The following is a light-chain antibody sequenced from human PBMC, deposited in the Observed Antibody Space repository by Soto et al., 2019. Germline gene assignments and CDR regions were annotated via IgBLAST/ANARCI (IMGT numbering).Light chain of an antibody. J-gene: IGLJ1*01. CDR1: ISNIGSNT. V-gene: IGLV1-44*01. Sequence: QSALTQPPSSSGTAGQRVTISCSGSISNIGSNTVNWYQLLPVTAPRTLIYSNNQRSSGVPDRFSGSKSGTSGSLAISGLLSEHEADYYCAAWDDGLHDYVFGTGTKVTVL. CDR2: SNN. CDR3: AAWDDGLHDYV.